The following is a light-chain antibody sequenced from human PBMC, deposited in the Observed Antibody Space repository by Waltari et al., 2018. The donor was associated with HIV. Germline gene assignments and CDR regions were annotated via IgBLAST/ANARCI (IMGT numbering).Light chain of an antibody. CDR1: SSDVGSYNL. V-gene: IGLV2-23*01. CDR3: CSYAGSSTSWV. Sequence: QSALTQPASVSGSPGQSITISCTGTSSDVGSYNLVSWYQQHPGKAPKLLIYDGGKRPSGGSNRCCGSKSGNTASVTVSGLQAEDEADYYCCSYAGSSTSWVFGGGTKLTVL. J-gene: IGLJ3*02. CDR2: DGG.